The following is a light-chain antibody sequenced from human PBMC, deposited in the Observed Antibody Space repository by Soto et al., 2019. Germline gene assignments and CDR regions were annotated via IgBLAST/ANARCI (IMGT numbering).Light chain of an antibody. CDR2: ATS. Sequence: EIVMTPSPATLSVSPGERATPSCRASHRVSSYLAWYQQKPGQAPTLLIYATSTRATGIPARCSGSGSGTEFTLTVSSLQSEDFAVYYCQHYNNWPPWTFGQGTKVDIK. CDR1: HRVSSY. V-gene: IGKV3-15*01. J-gene: IGKJ1*01. CDR3: QHYNNWPPWT.